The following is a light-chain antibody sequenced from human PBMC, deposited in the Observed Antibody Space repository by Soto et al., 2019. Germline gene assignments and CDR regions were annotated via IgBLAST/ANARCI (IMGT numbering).Light chain of an antibody. V-gene: IGKV1-5*03. CDR1: QTISSW. J-gene: IGKJ1*01. CDR2: KAS. Sequence: DIQMTQSPSTLSGSVGDRVTITCRASQTISSWLAWYQQKPGKAPKLLIYKASTLKIGVPSRFSGSGSGTEFTLTISSLQPDDFATYYCQHYNSYSEAFGQGTQVERK. CDR3: QHYNSYSEA.